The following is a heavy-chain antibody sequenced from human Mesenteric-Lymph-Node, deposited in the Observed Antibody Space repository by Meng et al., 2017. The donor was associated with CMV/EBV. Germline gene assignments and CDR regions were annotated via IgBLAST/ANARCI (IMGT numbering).Heavy chain of an antibody. D-gene: IGHD4/OR15-4a*01. J-gene: IGHJ4*02. V-gene: IGHV4-38-2*01. CDR2: VYYTGRT. Sequence: SETLSLTCGVSGYSISSGYYWGWIRQPPGKGLEWIGSVYYTGRTNYNPSLKSRVTISVDTSKNQFSLKLSSVTAADTAVYYCARQYTYSYDANGNELDHWGQGTLVTVSS. CDR1: GYSISSGYY. CDR3: ARQYTYSYDANGNELDH.